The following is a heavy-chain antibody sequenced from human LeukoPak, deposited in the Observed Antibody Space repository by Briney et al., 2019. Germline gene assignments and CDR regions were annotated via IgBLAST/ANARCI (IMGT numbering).Heavy chain of an antibody. J-gene: IGHJ4*02. Sequence: ASVSVSCKASGYPFSAHFLNWVRQAPGQGLEWMGNIDTTTGNPRYAQDFTGRFVFSLDTSVSTAYLQITSLKADDTAAYYFVRGTPTPGMDYWGQGTQVTVSS. CDR1: GYPFSAHF. CDR3: VRGTPTPGMDY. V-gene: IGHV7-4-1*02. CDR2: IDTTTGNP. D-gene: IGHD3-10*01.